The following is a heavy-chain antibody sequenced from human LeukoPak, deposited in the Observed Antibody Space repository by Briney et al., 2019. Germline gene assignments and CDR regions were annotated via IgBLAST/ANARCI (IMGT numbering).Heavy chain of an antibody. Sequence: ASVKVSCKASGGTFSSYAISCVRQAPGQGLEWMGGIIPIFGTANYAQKLQDRVTITADKSTSTAYMELSSLRSEDTAVYYCARVKMATISPFDYWGQGTLVTVSS. CDR1: GGTFSSYA. CDR2: IIPIFGTA. CDR3: ARVKMATISPFDY. D-gene: IGHD5-24*01. V-gene: IGHV1-69*06. J-gene: IGHJ4*02.